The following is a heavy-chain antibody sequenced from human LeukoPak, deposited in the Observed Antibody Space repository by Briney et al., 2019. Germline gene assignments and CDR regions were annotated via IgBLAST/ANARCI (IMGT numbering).Heavy chain of an antibody. J-gene: IGHJ3*02. CDR2: MNPNSGNT. CDR1: GYTFTSYD. CDR3: ARTKLDIVVVVAAKIDAFDI. V-gene: IGHV1-8*01. D-gene: IGHD2-15*01. Sequence: ASVKVSCKASGYTFTSYDINWVRQATGQGLEWMGWMNPNSGNTGYAQKFQGRVTMTRNTSISTAYMELSSLRSEDTAVYYCARTKLDIVVVVAAKIDAFDIWGQGTMVTVSS.